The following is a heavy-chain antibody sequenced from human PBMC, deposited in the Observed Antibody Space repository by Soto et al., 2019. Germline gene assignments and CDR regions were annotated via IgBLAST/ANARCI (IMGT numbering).Heavy chain of an antibody. J-gene: IGHJ4*02. D-gene: IGHD3-10*01. CDR2: IYYSGST. CDR1: GGSISSYY. CDR3: ARRYGSGFDY. V-gene: IGHV4-59*08. Sequence: VQLQESGPGLVKPSETLSLTCTVSGGSISSYYWSWIRQPPGKGLEWIGYIYYSGSTNYNPSLXSXVXIXXDTSKNQFSLKLSSVTAADTAVYYCARRYGSGFDYWGQGTLVTVSS.